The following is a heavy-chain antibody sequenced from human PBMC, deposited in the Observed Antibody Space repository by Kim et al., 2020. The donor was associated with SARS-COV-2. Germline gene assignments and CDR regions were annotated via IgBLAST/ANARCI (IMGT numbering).Heavy chain of an antibody. CDR3: ARVPGGDILGYYYGMDV. Sequence: ASVKVSCKASGYTFTSYGISWVRQAPGQGLEWMGWISAYNGNTNYAQKLQGRVTMTTDTSTSTAYMELRSLRSDDTAVYYCARVPGGDILGYYYGMDVWGQGTTVTVSS. V-gene: IGHV1-18*01. D-gene: IGHD3-9*01. CDR1: GYTFTSYG. J-gene: IGHJ6*02. CDR2: ISAYNGNT.